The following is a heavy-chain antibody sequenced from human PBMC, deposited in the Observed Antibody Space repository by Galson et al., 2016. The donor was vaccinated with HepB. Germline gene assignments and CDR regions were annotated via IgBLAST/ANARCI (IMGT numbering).Heavy chain of an antibody. V-gene: IGHV4-39*01. CDR1: GVNIRRSQYY. Sequence: SETLSLTCEVSGVNIRRSQYYWGWVRQPPGKALEWIGSLHYTGTAYYNEALKTRVTISEDTSRNAVSLRLSSLSAADTAVYFCAGGNGYFVYWGQGALVTVSS. CDR3: AGGNGYFVY. CDR2: LHYTGTA. D-gene: IGHD2-8*01. J-gene: IGHJ4*02.